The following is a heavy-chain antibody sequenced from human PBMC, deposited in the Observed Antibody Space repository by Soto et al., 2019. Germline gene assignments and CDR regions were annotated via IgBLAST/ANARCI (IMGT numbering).Heavy chain of an antibody. CDR3: AKDGNPIPYLTGYYRLGWFDP. V-gene: IGHV3-23*01. J-gene: IGHJ5*02. CDR2: ISGSGGST. CDR1: GFTFSSYA. Sequence: EVQLLESGGGLVQPGGSLRLSCAASGFTFSSYAMSWVRQAPGKGLEWVSAISGSGGSTYYADSVKGRFTISRDNSKNTLYLQMNSLRAEDTAVYYCAKDGNPIPYLTGYYRLGWFDPWGQGTLVTVS. D-gene: IGHD3-9*01.